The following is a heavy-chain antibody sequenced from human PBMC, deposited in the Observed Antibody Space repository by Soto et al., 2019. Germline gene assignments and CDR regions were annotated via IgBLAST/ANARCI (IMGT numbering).Heavy chain of an antibody. CDR3: VKVGGSSSWYRFYFDY. D-gene: IGHD6-13*01. V-gene: IGHV3-30*18. J-gene: IGHJ4*02. Sequence: QVQLVESGGGVVQPGRSLRLSCAASGFTFSSYAMHWVRQAPGKGLEWVAVISYDGSTIYYADSVKGRFSISRDNSKNTLHLEMHNLRPKDTAVYYCVKVGGSSSWYRFYFDYWGQGTLVTVSS. CDR1: GFTFSSYA. CDR2: ISYDGSTI.